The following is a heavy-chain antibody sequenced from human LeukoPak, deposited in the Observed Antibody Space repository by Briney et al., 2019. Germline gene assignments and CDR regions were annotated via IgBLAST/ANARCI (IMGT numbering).Heavy chain of an antibody. CDR2: IYYSGST. Sequence: SETLSLTCTVSGGSISSGGYYWSWIRQHPGKGLEWIGYIYYSGSTYYNPSLKSRVTISVDTSKNQFSLKLSSVTAADTAVYYCARGNRHYYDSSGYYHRALFDYWGQGTLVTVSS. CDR1: GGSISSGGYY. D-gene: IGHD3-22*01. J-gene: IGHJ4*02. CDR3: ARGNRHYYDSSGYYHRALFDY. V-gene: IGHV4-31*03.